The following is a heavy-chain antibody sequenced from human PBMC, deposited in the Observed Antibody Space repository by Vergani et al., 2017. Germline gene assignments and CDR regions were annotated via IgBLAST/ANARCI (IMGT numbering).Heavy chain of an antibody. Sequence: EVQLVESGGGLVKPGGSLRLSCVASGVTFGSYSMNWVRQAPGKGLEWVSFISSSSSYRYYADSVKGRFTNSRDNGEYSLLLEMNSLRPENTAVYYCSSGVPGYQLATQYFQHWGQGTLVTVSS. CDR3: SSGVPGYQLATQYFQH. V-gene: IGHV3-21*01. J-gene: IGHJ1*01. D-gene: IGHD2-2*01. CDR1: GVTFGSYS. CDR2: ISSSSSYR.